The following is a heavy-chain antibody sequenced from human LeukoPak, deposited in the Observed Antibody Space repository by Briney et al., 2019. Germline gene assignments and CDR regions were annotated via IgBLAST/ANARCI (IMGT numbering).Heavy chain of an antibody. Sequence: GGSLRLSCAASGITFSDYYMSWIRQAPGKGLEWVSYISSSGSTIYYADSVKGRFTISRDNAKNSLYLQMNSLRAEDTAVYYCARAPLSGPFWFDPWGQGTLVTVSS. J-gene: IGHJ5*02. D-gene: IGHD3-3*01. CDR1: GITFSDYY. CDR2: ISSSGSTI. CDR3: ARAPLSGPFWFDP. V-gene: IGHV3-11*01.